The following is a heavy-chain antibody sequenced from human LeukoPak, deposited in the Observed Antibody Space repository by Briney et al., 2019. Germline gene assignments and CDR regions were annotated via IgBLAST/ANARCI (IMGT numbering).Heavy chain of an antibody. CDR1: GNYW. CDR3: VSFYETY. V-gene: IGHV3-74*01. J-gene: IGHJ4*02. D-gene: IGHD2-2*01. CDR2: INSDGSWT. Sequence: GGSLRLSCAASGNYWMHWVRQAPGKGLVWVSHINSDGSWTSYADSVKGRFTISKDNAKNTVYLQMNNLRVEDTAVYYCVSFYETYWGRGTLVTVSS.